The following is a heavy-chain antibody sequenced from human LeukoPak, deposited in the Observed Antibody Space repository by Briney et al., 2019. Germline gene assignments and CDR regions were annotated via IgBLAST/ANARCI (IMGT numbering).Heavy chain of an antibody. Sequence: GASVKVSCKASGYTFTSYDINWVRQATGQGLEWMGWMNPNSGNTGYAQKFQGRVTITRNTSISTAYMELSSLRSEDTAVYYCARVRSLYDFWSGPYYYYYMDVWGKGTTVTVSS. CDR2: MNPNSGNT. D-gene: IGHD3-3*01. J-gene: IGHJ6*03. V-gene: IGHV1-8*03. CDR1: GYTFTSYD. CDR3: ARVRSLYDFWSGPYYYYYMDV.